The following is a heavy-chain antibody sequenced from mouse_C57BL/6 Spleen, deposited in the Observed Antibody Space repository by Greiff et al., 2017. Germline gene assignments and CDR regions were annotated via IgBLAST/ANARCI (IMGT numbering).Heavy chain of an antibody. J-gene: IGHJ4*01. CDR3: ARFYGGYCSTYYAMDY. CDR2: IYPGSGST. D-gene: IGHD2-3*01. CDR1: GYTFTSYW. V-gene: IGHV1-55*01. Sequence: QVQLQQPGAELVKPGASVKMSCKASGYTFTSYWITWVKQRPGQGLEWIGDIYPGSGSTNYNEKFKSKATLTVDTSSSTAYMQLSSLTSEDSAVYYCARFYGGYCSTYYAMDYWGQGTTVTVSS.